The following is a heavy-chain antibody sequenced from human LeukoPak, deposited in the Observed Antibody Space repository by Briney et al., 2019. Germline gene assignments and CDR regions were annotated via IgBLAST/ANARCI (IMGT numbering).Heavy chain of an antibody. V-gene: IGHV1-8*01. CDR1: GYTFTSYD. Sequence: GASVKVSCKASGYTFTSYDINWVRQAPGQGLEWMGRMNPNIGITGYAQKFQGRVTMTRNTSISTAYMELSSLRSEDTAVYYCARGRGYDSSGQYYFDYWGQGTLVTVS. CDR2: MNPNIGIT. CDR3: ARGRGYDSSGQYYFDY. D-gene: IGHD3-22*01. J-gene: IGHJ4*02.